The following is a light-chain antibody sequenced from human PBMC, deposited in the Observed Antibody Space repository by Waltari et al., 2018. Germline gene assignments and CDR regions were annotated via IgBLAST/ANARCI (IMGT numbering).Light chain of an antibody. CDR2: VNSDGSH. Sequence: QLVLTQSPSASASLGASVKLTCTLSSGHSSNIVAWLQQQPEKGPRFLMKVNSDGSHSEGDEIPDRFSGSSSGAERYLTISSVQSEDEADYYCQTGGHGTWVFGGGTKLTVL. V-gene: IGLV4-69*01. CDR1: SGHSSNI. J-gene: IGLJ3*02. CDR3: QTGGHGTWV.